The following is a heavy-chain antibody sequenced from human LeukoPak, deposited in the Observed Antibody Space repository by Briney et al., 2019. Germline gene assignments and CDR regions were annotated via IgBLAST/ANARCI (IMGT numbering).Heavy chain of an antibody. V-gene: IGHV1-18*01. CDR3: ARDGHRRYHYDSSGREDAFDI. CDR2: ISGYNGHT. J-gene: IGHJ3*02. CDR1: GYTFTSYG. Sequence: GASVKVSCKASGYTFTSYGINWVRQAPGQGLEWMGWISGYNGHTNYAQKLQGRVTMTTDTSTSTAYMELRSLRSDDTAVYYCARDGHRRYHYDSSGREDAFDIWGQGTMVTVSS. D-gene: IGHD3-22*01.